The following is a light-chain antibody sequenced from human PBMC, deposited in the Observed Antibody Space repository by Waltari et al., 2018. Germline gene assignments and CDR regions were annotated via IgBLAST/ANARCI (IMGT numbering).Light chain of an antibody. J-gene: IGKJ1*01. CDR3: MQALQTPRT. CDR1: QSLLHSNGYNY. Sequence: DIVMTQSPLSLSVTPGEPASISCRSSQSLLHSNGYNYLDCYLQKPGQSPQLLIYLGSSRASGVPDRFSGSGSGTDFTLKISRVEAEDVGVYYCMQALQTPRTFGQGTKVEIK. V-gene: IGKV2-28*01. CDR2: LGS.